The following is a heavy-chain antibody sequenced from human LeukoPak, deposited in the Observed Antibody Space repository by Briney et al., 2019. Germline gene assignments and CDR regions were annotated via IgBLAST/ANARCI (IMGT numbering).Heavy chain of an antibody. CDR3: ARGRRLTGTTLVLYYYYGMDV. V-gene: IGHV4-4*02. CDR1: GGSISSSNW. CDR2: IYHSGST. D-gene: IGHD1-7*01. Sequence: PSGTLSLTCAVSGGSISSSNWWSWVRQSPGKGLEWIGEIYHSGSTNYNPSLKSRVTISVDKSKNQFSLKLSSVTAADTAVYYCARGRRLTGTTLVLYYYYGMDVWGQGTTVTVSS. J-gene: IGHJ6*02.